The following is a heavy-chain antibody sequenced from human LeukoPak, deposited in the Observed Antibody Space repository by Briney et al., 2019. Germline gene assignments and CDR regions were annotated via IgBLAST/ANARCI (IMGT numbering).Heavy chain of an antibody. D-gene: IGHD2-15*01. Sequence: VASVKVSCKASGYTFTSYGISWVRQAPGQGLEWMGWISAYNGNTNYAQKPQGRVTITADESTSTAYMELSSLTSDDTAVYYCARMSGYCSGGSCYGNNWFDPWGQGTLVTVSS. J-gene: IGHJ5*02. CDR2: ISAYNGNT. V-gene: IGHV1-18*01. CDR3: ARMSGYCSGGSCYGNNWFDP. CDR1: GYTFTSYG.